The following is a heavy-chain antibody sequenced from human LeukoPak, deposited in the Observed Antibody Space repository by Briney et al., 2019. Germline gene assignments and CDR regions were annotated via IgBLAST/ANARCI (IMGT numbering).Heavy chain of an antibody. CDR1: EFTFNRYW. V-gene: IGHV3-7*04. CDR3: TRDALFGSGRTHLDF. CDR2: IKQDGSEA. Sequence: GGSLRLSCAASEFTFNRYWMSWVRQAPGKGLQWVANIKQDGSEAHDVVSVKGRFTISRDNAKNSLSLQMNSLNVDDTGVYFCTRDALFGSGRTHLDFWSQGTLVSVSS. D-gene: IGHD3-10*01. J-gene: IGHJ4*02.